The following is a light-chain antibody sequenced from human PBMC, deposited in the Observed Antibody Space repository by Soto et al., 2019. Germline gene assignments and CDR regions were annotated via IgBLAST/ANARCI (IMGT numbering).Light chain of an antibody. Sequence: EIVLTQSPGTLSLTPGERATLSCRASQSVRNSYLAWYQQKPGQAPRLLIYGAYTRATGIPVRFSGSGSGTDFTLTISRLEPEDFAVYYCQQYGSSPPVTFGQGTKVDI. CDR2: GAY. V-gene: IGKV3-20*01. J-gene: IGKJ1*01. CDR3: QQYGSSPPVT. CDR1: QSVRNSY.